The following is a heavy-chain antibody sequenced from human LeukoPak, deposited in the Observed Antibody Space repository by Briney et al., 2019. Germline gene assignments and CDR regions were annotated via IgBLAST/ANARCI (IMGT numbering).Heavy chain of an antibody. CDR2: ITGDGGAT. CDR3: AKGHFGAGHY. J-gene: IGHJ4*02. CDR1: GFTFGHYD. V-gene: IGHV3-43*02. Sequence: GGSLTLSCAASGFTFGHYDMHWFRQPPGRGLQWVSLITGDGGATSYAGSVEGRLTIPSDNSKNSLYLHMNSLTTEDTALYYCAKGHFGAGHYWGQGTLVTVSS. D-gene: IGHD3-3*01.